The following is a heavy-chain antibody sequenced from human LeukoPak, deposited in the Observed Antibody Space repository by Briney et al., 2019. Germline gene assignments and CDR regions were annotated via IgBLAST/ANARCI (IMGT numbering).Heavy chain of an antibody. V-gene: IGHV4-34*01. CDR2: INHIGST. CDR3: ARVTYNIWSGYYVDYYYYMDV. D-gene: IGHD3-3*01. Sequence: SETLSLTCAVDGGSFSGYYWSWIRHPPGGGQEWIGEINHIGSTNYNPPLKSRVTISVDTSKNQFSLKLSSVTAADTAVYYCARVTYNIWSGYYVDYYYYMDVWGKGTTVTVSS. CDR1: GGSFSGYY. J-gene: IGHJ6*03.